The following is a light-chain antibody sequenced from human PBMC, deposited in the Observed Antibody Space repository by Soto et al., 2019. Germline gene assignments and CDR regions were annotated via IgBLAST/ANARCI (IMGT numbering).Light chain of an antibody. Sequence: VLTQSPGALSLSPGEKATLSCRASQSVSSSYLAWYQQKPGQAPRLLIYGASSRATGIPDRFSGSGSGTDFTLTISRLEPEDFAVYYCQPYGSSRWTCGQGTKVDIK. V-gene: IGKV3-20*01. CDR2: GAS. CDR1: QSVSSSY. J-gene: IGKJ1*01. CDR3: QPYGSSRWT.